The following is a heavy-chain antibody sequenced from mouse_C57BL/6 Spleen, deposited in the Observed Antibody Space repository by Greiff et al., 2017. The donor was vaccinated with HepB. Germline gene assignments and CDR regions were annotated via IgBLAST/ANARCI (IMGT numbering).Heavy chain of an antibody. CDR3: LYGYDGGYYFDY. D-gene: IGHD2-2*01. V-gene: IGHV1-22*01. J-gene: IGHJ2*01. CDR2: INPNNGGT. Sequence: VQLQQSGPELVKPGASVKMSCKASGYTFTDYNMHWVKQSHGKSLEWIGYINPNNGGTSYNQKFKGKATLTVNKSSSTAYMELRSLTSEDSAVYYCLYGYDGGYYFDYWGQGTTLTVSS. CDR1: GYTFTDYN.